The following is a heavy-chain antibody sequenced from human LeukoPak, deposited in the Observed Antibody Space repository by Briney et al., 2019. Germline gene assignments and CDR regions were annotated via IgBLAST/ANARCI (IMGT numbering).Heavy chain of an antibody. CDR2: IRHDESNT. V-gene: IGHV3-30*02. CDR3: ARGLTYGPYINFDY. D-gene: IGHD4-17*01. J-gene: IGHJ4*02. CDR1: GFIFSDLG. Sequence: PGGSLRLSCAASGFIFSDLGIHWVRQTPDKGLEWVAFIRHDESNTYYGDSVKGRFTISRDTSRNTVYLQMNSLRAEDTAVYYCARGLTYGPYINFDYWGQGTLVTVSS.